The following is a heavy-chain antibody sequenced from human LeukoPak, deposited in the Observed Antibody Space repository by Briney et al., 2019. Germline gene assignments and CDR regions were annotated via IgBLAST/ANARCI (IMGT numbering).Heavy chain of an antibody. D-gene: IGHD5-12*01. CDR2: ISSSSSYI. CDR3: ARMTDIVATTFDY. V-gene: IGHV3-21*01. Sequence: GGSLRLSCAASGFTFSSYSMNWVRQAPGKGLEWVSSISSSSSYIYYADSVKGRFTISRDNAKNSLYLQMNSLRAEDTAVYYCARMTDIVATTFDYWGQGTLVTVSS. CDR1: GFTFSSYS. J-gene: IGHJ4*02.